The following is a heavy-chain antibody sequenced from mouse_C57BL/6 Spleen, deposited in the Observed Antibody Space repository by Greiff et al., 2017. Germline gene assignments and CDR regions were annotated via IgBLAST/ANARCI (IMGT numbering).Heavy chain of an antibody. J-gene: IGHJ4*01. CDR1: GFTFSDYG. Sequence: VQVVESGGGLVKPGGSLKLSCAASGFTFSDYGMHWVRQAPEKGLEWVAYISSGSSTIYYADTVKGRFTISRDNAKNTLFLQMTSLRSEDTAMYYCSRACGSSYRDAMDYWGQGTSVTVSS. V-gene: IGHV5-17*01. CDR2: ISSGSSTI. D-gene: IGHD1-1*01. CDR3: SRACGSSYRDAMDY.